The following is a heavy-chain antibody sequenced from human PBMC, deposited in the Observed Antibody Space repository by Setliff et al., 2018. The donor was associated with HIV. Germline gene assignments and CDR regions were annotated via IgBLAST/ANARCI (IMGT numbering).Heavy chain of an antibody. V-gene: IGHV4-39*01. D-gene: IGHD3-3*01. CDR2: IYYSGST. CDR3: ASLTTDRFLEWLFVY. Sequence: SETLSLTCTVSGGSISSSSYYWGWIRQPPGKGLEWIESIYYSGSTYYNPSLKTRVTISVDTSKNQFSLKLSSVTAADTAVYYCASLTTDRFLEWLFVYWGQGTLVTVSS. CDR1: GGSISSSSYY. J-gene: IGHJ4*02.